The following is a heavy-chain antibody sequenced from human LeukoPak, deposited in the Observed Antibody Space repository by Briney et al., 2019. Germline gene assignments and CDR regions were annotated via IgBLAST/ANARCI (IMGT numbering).Heavy chain of an antibody. D-gene: IGHD3-9*01. CDR3: AKDRRLRYFEGWFDP. V-gene: IGHV3-23*01. Sequence: GGSLRLSCAASGFTFSSYAMSWVRQAPGKGLEGVSAISGSGGSTYYADSVKGRFTISRDNSKNTLYLQMNSLRAEDTAVYYCAKDRRLRYFEGWFDPWGQGTLVTVSS. CDR2: ISGSGGST. J-gene: IGHJ5*02. CDR1: GFTFSSYA.